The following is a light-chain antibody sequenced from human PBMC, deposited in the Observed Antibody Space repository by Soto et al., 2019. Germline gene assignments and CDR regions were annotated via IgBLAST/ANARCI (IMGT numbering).Light chain of an antibody. J-gene: IGKJ4*01. CDR2: SAS. CDR1: QSISSY. Sequence: DIQMTQSPSSLSASVGDRVTITCRASQSISSYVSWFQQKAGEAPRLLMYSASSLPIGVPSRFIGSGSGTDFTLTISSLQPEDFATYYCQQNYSPPLSFGGGTKVEI. CDR3: QQNYSPPLS. V-gene: IGKV1-39*01.